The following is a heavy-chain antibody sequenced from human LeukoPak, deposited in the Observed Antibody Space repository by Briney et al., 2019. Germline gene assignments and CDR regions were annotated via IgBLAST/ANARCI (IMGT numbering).Heavy chain of an antibody. J-gene: IGHJ4*02. Sequence: PSETLSLTCGVYGGSFSDYYWTWIRQPPGKGLEWIGEINHSGSTNYNPSLKSRVTISVDTSKNQFSLKLSSVTAADTAVYYCASSYASSPYYFDYWGQGTLVTVSS. CDR2: INHSGST. CDR1: GGSFSDYY. CDR3: ASSYASSPYYFDY. V-gene: IGHV4-34*01. D-gene: IGHD1-26*01.